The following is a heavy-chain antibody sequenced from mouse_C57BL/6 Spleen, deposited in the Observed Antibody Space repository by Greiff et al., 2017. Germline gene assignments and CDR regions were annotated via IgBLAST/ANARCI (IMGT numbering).Heavy chain of an antibody. CDR1: GYTFTEYT. Sequence: QVQLQQSGAELVKPGASVKLSCKASGYTFTEYTIHWVKQRSGQGLEWIGWFYPGSGSIKYNEKFKDKATLTVDKSSSTAYMQLSSLTSEDSAVYYCARGGYPAWFAYWGQGTLVTVSA. CDR2: FYPGSGSI. D-gene: IGHD3-1*01. CDR3: ARGGYPAWFAY. J-gene: IGHJ3*01. V-gene: IGHV1-62-2*01.